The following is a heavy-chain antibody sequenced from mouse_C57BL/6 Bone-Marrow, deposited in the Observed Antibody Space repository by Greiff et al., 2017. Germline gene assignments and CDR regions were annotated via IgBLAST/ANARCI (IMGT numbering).Heavy chain of an antibody. D-gene: IGHD2-3*01. CDR2: INPSSGYT. CDR1: GYTFTSYW. V-gene: IGHV1-7*01. J-gene: IGHJ3*01. CDR3: ARSSLYDGYYVGFAY. Sequence: QVQLQQSGAELAKPGASVKLSCKASGYTFTSYWMHWVKQRPGQGLEWIGYINPSSGYTKYNQTFKDKATLTADKSSSTAYMQLSSLTYEDSAVYYCARSSLYDGYYVGFAYWGQGTLVTVSA.